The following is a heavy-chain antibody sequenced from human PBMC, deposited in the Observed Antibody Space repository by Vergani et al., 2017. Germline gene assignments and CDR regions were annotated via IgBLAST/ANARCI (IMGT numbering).Heavy chain of an antibody. Sequence: QVQLQESGPGLVKPSETLTLTCDVSDSSIMTNPYWGWFRQSPGKGLEWIGCIHHSGDTHYNSSLKSRVSISIVSSSKFSLSLASVTAADTAIYYCARHRGSGGFFPSSYFYGMDVWGGGTTVAVSS. V-gene: IGHV4-38-2*01. CDR3: ARHRGSGGFFPSSYFYGMDV. D-gene: IGHD3-10*01. J-gene: IGHJ6*01. CDR1: DSSIMTNPY. CDR2: IHHSGDT.